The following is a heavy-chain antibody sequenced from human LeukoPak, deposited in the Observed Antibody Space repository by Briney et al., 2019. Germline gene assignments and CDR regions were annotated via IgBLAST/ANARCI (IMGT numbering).Heavy chain of an antibody. CDR3: TTSYSRGPKI. V-gene: IGHV3-15*01. D-gene: IGHD6-19*01. J-gene: IGHJ3*02. CDR2: IKSKTDGGTT. Sequence: PGGYLRLSCAASGFTFSNAWMSRVRQAPGKGREWGGRIKSKTDGGTTDYAAPVKGRFTISRDDSKNTLYLQMNSLKTEDTAVYYCTTSYSRGPKIWGQGTMVTVSS. CDR1: GFTFSNAW.